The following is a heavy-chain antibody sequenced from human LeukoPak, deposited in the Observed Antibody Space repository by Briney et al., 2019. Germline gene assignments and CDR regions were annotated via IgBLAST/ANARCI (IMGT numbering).Heavy chain of an antibody. CDR3: ARDTNYDFWSGFYLNY. CDR1: GFTFSSYA. Sequence: GGSLRLSCAASGFTFSSYAMHWVRQAPGKGLEWVAVISYDGSNKYYADSVKGRFTISRDNSKNTLYLQMNSLRAEDTAVYYCARDTNYDFWSGFYLNYWGQGTLVTVSS. V-gene: IGHV3-30-3*01. J-gene: IGHJ4*02. D-gene: IGHD3-3*01. CDR2: ISYDGSNK.